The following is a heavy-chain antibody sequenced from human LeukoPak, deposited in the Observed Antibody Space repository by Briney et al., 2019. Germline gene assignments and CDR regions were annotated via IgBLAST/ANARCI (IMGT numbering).Heavy chain of an antibody. CDR2: INWSGDSI. CDR1: GLTFDDYG. V-gene: IGHV3-20*04. J-gene: IGHJ4*02. Sequence: GGSLRLSCAASGLTFDDYGMTGVLQAPGKGLEWVSGINWSGDSITYADSVKGRFTISRDNAKNSLYLQMNRLRVEDTALYYCARRTYGATAGRGDPYYFDYWGQGTLVTVSS. D-gene: IGHD6-13*01. CDR3: ARRTYGATAGRGDPYYFDY.